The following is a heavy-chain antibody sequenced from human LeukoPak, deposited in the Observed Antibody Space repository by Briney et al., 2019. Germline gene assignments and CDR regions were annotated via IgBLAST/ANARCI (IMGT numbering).Heavy chain of an antibody. CDR3: GRHEGIGLTPDY. CDR2: IYYSGST. V-gene: IGHV4-39*01. D-gene: IGHD3-9*01. J-gene: IGHJ4*02. Sequence: PSETPSLTCTVSGGSISSSSYYWGWIRQPPGKGLEWIGSIYYSGSTHYNPSLKSRVTISVDTSKNQFSLKLSSVTAADTAVYYCGRHEGIGLTPDYWGQGTLVTVSS. CDR1: GGSISSSSYY.